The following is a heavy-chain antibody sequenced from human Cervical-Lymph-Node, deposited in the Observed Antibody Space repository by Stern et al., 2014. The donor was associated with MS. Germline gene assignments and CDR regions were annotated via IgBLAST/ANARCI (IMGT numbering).Heavy chain of an antibody. J-gene: IGHJ4*02. CDR2: VTPSGGST. CDR1: GYTFNNYY. CDR3: ARSSIAVAGRVGYYFDY. D-gene: IGHD6-19*01. V-gene: IGHV1-46*02. Sequence: VQLVESGAEVKKPGASVRVSCKPSGYTFNNYYMHWVRQAPGPGLEWMGVVTPSGGSTSYAQQFQGSVTMTRDTATSTVYMELSSLRSDDAAVYYCARSSIAVAGRVGYYFDYWGQGTLVTVSS.